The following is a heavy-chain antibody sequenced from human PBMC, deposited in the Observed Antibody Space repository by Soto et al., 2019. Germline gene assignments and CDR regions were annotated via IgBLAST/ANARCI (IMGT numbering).Heavy chain of an antibody. D-gene: IGHD3-3*01. CDR1: GFTFSSYG. CDR3: ARGWVYDFWSGPDVFDY. Sequence: GGSLRLSCAASGFTFSSYGMHWVRQAPGKGLEWVAVISYDGSNKYYADSVKGRFTISRDNSKNTLYLQMNSLRAEDTAVYYCARGWVYDFWSGPDVFDYWGQGTLVTVSS. V-gene: IGHV3-30*03. CDR2: ISYDGSNK. J-gene: IGHJ4*02.